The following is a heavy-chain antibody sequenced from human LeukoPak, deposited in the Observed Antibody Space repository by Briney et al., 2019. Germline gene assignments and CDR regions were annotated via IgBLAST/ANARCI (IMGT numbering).Heavy chain of an antibody. D-gene: IGHD6-25*01. CDR2: ISYDGSNK. Sequence: GGSLRLSCAASGFTFSSYGMHWVRQAPGKGLEWVAVISYDGSNKYYADSMKGRFTISRDNSKNTLYLQMNSLRAEDTAVYYCAKDRLHGLDYWGQGTLVTVSS. CDR3: AKDRLHGLDY. V-gene: IGHV3-30*18. CDR1: GFTFSSYG. J-gene: IGHJ4*02.